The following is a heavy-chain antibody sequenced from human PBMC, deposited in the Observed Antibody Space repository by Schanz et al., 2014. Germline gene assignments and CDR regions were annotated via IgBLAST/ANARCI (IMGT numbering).Heavy chain of an antibody. CDR1: GYTFTSYG. CDR2: INPIDGST. J-gene: IGHJ3*01. V-gene: IGHV1-46*01. Sequence: QVQLVQSGGEVKKPGASVKVSCKASGYTFTSYGISWVRQAPGQGLEWMGLINPIDGSTTYVWGFHGRLTMTRDTSTTTVYMDLSTLRSEDTAVYYCARGSCTASGCYDAFDLWGQGTLVTVSS. D-gene: IGHD2-2*01. CDR3: ARGSCTASGCYDAFDL.